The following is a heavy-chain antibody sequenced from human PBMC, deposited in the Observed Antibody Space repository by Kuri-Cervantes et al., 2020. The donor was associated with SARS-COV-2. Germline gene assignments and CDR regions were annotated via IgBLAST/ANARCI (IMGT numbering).Heavy chain of an antibody. CDR3: AREEADYYDSSGYFYAFDI. Sequence: LSLTCAASRFMFSCDRMNWVRQAPGKGLEWVSYISSSSSTIYYADSVKGRFTISRDNAKNSPYLQMNSLRAEDTAVYYCAREEADYYDSSGYFYAFDIWGQGTMVTVSS. D-gene: IGHD3-22*01. CDR1: RFMFSCDR. CDR2: ISSSSSTI. V-gene: IGHV3-48*01. J-gene: IGHJ3*02.